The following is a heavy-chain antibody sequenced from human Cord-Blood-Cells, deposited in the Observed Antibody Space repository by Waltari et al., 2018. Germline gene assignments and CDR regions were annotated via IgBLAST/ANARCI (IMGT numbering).Heavy chain of an antibody. CDR1: GYTFTGYY. CDR2: INPNRGGT. D-gene: IGHD3-10*01. V-gene: IGHV1-2*02. Sequence: QVQLVQSGAEVKKPGASVKVSCKASGYTFTGYYMHWVRQAPGQGLEWMARINPNRGGTNYEQKLQGRVTMTRETSISTAYMELRRRRSDDTAVYYCAFGGPMVRGSLYAFDIWGQGTMVTVSS. CDR3: AFGGPMVRGSLYAFDI. J-gene: IGHJ3*02.